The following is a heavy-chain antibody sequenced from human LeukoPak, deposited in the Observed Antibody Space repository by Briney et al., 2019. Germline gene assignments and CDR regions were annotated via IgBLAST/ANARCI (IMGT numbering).Heavy chain of an antibody. J-gene: IGHJ4*02. CDR1: GGSISGGGYS. CDR2: IYYSGST. D-gene: IGHD1-7*01. V-gene: IGHV4-30-4*07. CDR3: ARSNNWNYDGGRD. Sequence: SETLSLTCAVSGGSISGGGYSWSWIRQPPGKGLEWIGYIYYSGSTYYNPSLKSRVTISVDTSKNQFSLKLSSVTAADTAVYYCARSNNWNYDGGRDWGQGTLVTVSS.